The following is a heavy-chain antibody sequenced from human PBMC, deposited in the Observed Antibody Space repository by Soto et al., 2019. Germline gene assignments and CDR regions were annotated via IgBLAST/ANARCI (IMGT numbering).Heavy chain of an antibody. CDR1: GFTFSNHA. CDR2: FTSSGDFT. D-gene: IGHD4-4*01. V-gene: IGHV3-23*01. CDR3: ASLVTD. Sequence: EVQLLDSGGALVQPGGSLRLSCATSGFTFSNHAMSWVRQAPGKGLAWVSTFTSSGDFTYYPDSVKGRFTISRDNSKSTLYLQMNSLRVEDTAVYYCASLVTDWGQGTLVTVSS. J-gene: IGHJ4*02.